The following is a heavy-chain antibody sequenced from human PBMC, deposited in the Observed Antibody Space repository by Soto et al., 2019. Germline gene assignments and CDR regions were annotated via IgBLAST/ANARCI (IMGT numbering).Heavy chain of an antibody. CDR1: GGSVSSGSYY. CDR3: LRVSSTGGYVDYFDY. V-gene: IGHV4-61*01. CDR2: IYYSGST. J-gene: IGHJ4*02. D-gene: IGHD6-13*01. Sequence: SETLSLTCTVSGGSVSSGSYYWSWIRQPPGKGLECIGYIYYSGSTNYNPSLKSRVTISVDTSKNQFSLKLSSVTAADTAVYYCLRVSSTGGYVDYFDYWGKGPLVT.